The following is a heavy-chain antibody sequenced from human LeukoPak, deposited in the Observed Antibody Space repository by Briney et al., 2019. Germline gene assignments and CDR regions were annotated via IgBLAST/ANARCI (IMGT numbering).Heavy chain of an antibody. D-gene: IGHD1-1*01. CDR3: ARGWNDFDLPNWFDP. J-gene: IGHJ5*02. Sequence: ASVKVSCKASGYTFTGYYMHWVRQAPGQGLEWMGWINPNSGGTNYAQKFQGRVTMTRDTSISTAYMELSRLRSDDTAVYYCARGWNDFDLPNWFDPWGQGTLVTVSS. V-gene: IGHV1-2*02. CDR1: GYTFTGYY. CDR2: INPNSGGT.